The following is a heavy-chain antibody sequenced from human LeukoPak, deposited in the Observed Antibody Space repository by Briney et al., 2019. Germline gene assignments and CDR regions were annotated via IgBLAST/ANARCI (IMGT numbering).Heavy chain of an antibody. CDR2: IIGYGAT. D-gene: IGHD6-13*01. V-gene: IGHV3-23*01. J-gene: IGHJ5*02. Sequence: GGSLRLSCAASGFTFSNFAMMWVRQAPGTGLQWVSTIIGYGATFYADSVRGRYTIFRDTSMNTLFLQMNSLGAEDTAVYYCAKGAAAGKVDWFDPWGQGTLVTVSS. CDR1: GFTFSNFA. CDR3: AKGAAAGKVDWFDP.